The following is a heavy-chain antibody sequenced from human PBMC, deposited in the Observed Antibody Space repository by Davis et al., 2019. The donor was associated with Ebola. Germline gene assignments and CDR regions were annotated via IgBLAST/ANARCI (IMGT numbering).Heavy chain of an antibody. CDR1: GYTFSNFA. CDR2: ISVYNDNA. V-gene: IGHV1-18*01. Sequence: ASVKVSCKASGYTFSNFAVSWVRQAPGQGLEWMGWISVYNDNAKYVENLQGRVTMTADTATSTAYLELRSLRSDDTAVYFCARGLASGGVFDYWGQGTLVTVSS. J-gene: IGHJ4*02. D-gene: IGHD3-16*01. CDR3: ARGLASGGVFDY.